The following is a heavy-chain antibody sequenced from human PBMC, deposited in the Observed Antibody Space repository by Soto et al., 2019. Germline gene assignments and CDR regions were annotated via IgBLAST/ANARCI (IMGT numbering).Heavy chain of an antibody. CDR2: INAGNGNT. Sequence: AASVKVSCKASGYTFTSYAMHWVRQAPGQRLEWMGWINAGNGNTKYSQKFQGRVTMTEDTSTDTAYMELSSLRSEYTAVYYCATAMNYYGSGSYYIPYYCDYWGQGTLVTVSS. CDR1: GYTFTSYA. CDR3: ATAMNYYGSGSYYIPYYCDY. J-gene: IGHJ4*02. D-gene: IGHD3-10*01. V-gene: IGHV1-3*01.